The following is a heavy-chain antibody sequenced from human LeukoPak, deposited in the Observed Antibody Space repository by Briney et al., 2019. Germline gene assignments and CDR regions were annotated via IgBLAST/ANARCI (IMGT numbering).Heavy chain of an antibody. Sequence: SETLSLTCTVSGGSISSYFWSWIRQPPGKGLEWIGYIYYRGSTNYNPSLQSRVTISIDTSKNQFSLKLSSVTAADTAAYYCARVFAGYNEPFDYWGQGILVTVTS. V-gene: IGHV4-59*01. CDR3: ARVFAGYNEPFDY. CDR2: IYYRGST. CDR1: GGSISSYF. J-gene: IGHJ4*02. D-gene: IGHD5-24*01.